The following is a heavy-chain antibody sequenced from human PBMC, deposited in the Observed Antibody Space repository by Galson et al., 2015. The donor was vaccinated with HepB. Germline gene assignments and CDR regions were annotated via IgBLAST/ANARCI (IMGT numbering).Heavy chain of an antibody. J-gene: IGHJ3*02. D-gene: IGHD4-17*01. CDR2: IYYSGST. Sequence: TLSLTCTVSGGSISSGDYYWSWIRQPPGKGLEWIGYIYYSGSTYYNPSLKSRVTISVDTSKNQFSLKLSSVTAADTAVYYCARVPTVTTKGAFDIWGQGTMVTVSS. V-gene: IGHV4-30-4*01. CDR3: ARVPTVTTKGAFDI. CDR1: GGSISSGDYY.